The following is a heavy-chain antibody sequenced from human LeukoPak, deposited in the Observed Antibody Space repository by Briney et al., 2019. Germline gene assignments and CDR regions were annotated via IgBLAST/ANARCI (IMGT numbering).Heavy chain of an antibody. D-gene: IGHD2-21*02. CDR3: AKTPPPYCGGDCYKD. Sequence: PGGSLRLSCAAPGFTFSSYAMSWVRQAPGKGLEWVSAISGSGGSTYYADSVKGRFTISRDNSKNTLYLQMNSLRAEDTAVYYCAKTPPPYCGGDCYKDWGQGTLVTVSS. CDR2: ISGSGGST. V-gene: IGHV3-23*01. CDR1: GFTFSSYA. J-gene: IGHJ4*02.